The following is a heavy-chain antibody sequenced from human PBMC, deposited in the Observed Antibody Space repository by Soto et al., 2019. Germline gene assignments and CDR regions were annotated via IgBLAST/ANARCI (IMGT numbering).Heavy chain of an antibody. J-gene: IGHJ4*02. Sequence: ASVKVSCKASGYTFTGYYMHWVRQAPGQGLEWMGWINPNSGDTNYAQKFQGRVTMTRGTSISTAYMELSRLRSDDTAVYYCAHSSGYYYFDYWGQGTLVTVSS. CDR3: AHSSGYYYFDY. V-gene: IGHV1-2*02. CDR2: INPNSGDT. CDR1: GYTFTGYY. D-gene: IGHD3-22*01.